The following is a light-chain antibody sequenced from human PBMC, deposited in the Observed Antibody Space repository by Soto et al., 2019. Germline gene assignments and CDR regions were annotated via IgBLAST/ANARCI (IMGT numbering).Light chain of an antibody. J-gene: IGLJ2*01. CDR1: SSNIGNNY. CDR3: GTWDSSLSAARVV. V-gene: IGLV1-51*01. CDR2: DNN. Sequence: QSVLTQPPSVSAAPGQKVTISCSGSSSNIGNNYVSWYQQLPGTAPKLLIYDNNKRPSGIPDRFSGSKSGTSATLGITGLQTGDEADYYCGTWDSSLSAARVVFGGGTKVTV.